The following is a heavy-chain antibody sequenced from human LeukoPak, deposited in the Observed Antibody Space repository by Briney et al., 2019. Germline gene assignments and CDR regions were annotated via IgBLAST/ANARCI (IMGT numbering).Heavy chain of an antibody. V-gene: IGHV4-34*01. D-gene: IGHD1-26*01. CDR2: INHSGVA. J-gene: IGHJ6*03. CDR3: ARGAVSGRFGSYIYYMTF. CDR1: GGTFSGYY. Sequence: WETLTLTCAAYGGTFSGYYWHWIRQPPGKGLQWIGEINHSGVANYNPSLKSRVSISEDTSKNQFSLTVNSVTAADTVLYFCARGAVSGRFGSYIYYMTFCGEGTTVTVSS.